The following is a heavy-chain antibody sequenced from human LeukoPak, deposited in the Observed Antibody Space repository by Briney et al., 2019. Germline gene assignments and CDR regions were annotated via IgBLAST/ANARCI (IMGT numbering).Heavy chain of an antibody. Sequence: SETLSLTCTVSGGSISGYFWNWIWQPPGKGLEWVGYIYSSGNTNYNPSLKSRVTTSVDTSKNQFSLKRTSVTATDTAMYYCARSGGGLQFNIWGQGTMVTVSS. CDR1: GGSISGYF. D-gene: IGHD3-16*01. CDR3: ARSGGGLQFNI. J-gene: IGHJ3*02. CDR2: IYSSGNT. V-gene: IGHV4-59*01.